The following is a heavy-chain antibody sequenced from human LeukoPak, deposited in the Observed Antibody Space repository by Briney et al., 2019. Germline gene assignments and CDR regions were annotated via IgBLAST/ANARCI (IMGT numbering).Heavy chain of an antibody. CDR3: ATVRGNYYAFHI. D-gene: IGHD1-26*01. CDR2: FDPEDGET. Sequence: ASVKVSCTVSGYTLTELSMHWVRQAPGKGLEWMGGFDPEDGETFYAQKFQGRVTMTEDTSTDTAYMELSSLRSEDTAVYYCATVRGNYYAFHIWGQGTMVTVSS. V-gene: IGHV1-24*01. J-gene: IGHJ3*02. CDR1: GYTLTELS.